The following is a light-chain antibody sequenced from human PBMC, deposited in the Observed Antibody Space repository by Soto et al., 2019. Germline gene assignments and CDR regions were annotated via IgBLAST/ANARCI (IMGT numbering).Light chain of an antibody. CDR1: QGISSY. CDR2: AAS. V-gene: IGKV1-9*01. CDR3: QGLNDYPIT. Sequence: DIRLTQSPSFLSASVGDRVTITCRASQGISSYLAWYQQKPGKAPKFLIYAASTLQSGVPSRFSGSGSGTEFTLTISSLQPEDFATYYCQGLNDYPITFRQGTRLEIK. J-gene: IGKJ5*01.